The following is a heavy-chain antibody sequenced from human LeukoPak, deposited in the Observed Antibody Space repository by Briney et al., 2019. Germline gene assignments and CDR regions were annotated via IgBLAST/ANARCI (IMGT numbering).Heavy chain of an antibody. CDR3: AKVEPFSSSSHRWFDP. CDR1: GFTFSSYG. J-gene: IGHJ5*02. D-gene: IGHD6-13*01. V-gene: IGHV3-23*01. Sequence: QAGGSLRLSCAASGFTFSSYGMSWVRQAPGKGLEWVSAISGSGGSTYYADSVKGRFTISRDNSKNTLYLQMNSLRAEDTAVYYCAKVEPFSSSSHRWFDPWGQGTLVTVSS. CDR2: ISGSGGST.